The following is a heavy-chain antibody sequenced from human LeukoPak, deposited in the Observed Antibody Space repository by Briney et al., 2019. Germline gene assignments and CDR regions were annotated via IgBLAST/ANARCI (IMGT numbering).Heavy chain of an antibody. CDR1: GGSFSGYY. D-gene: IGHD3-3*01. Sequence: PSETLSLTCAVYGGSFSGYYWSWIRQPPGKGLEWIGEINHSGSTNYNPSLKSRVTISVDTSKNQFSLKLSSVTAADTAVYYCARARVWSGNAFDIWGQGTMVTVSS. V-gene: IGHV4-34*01. CDR2: INHSGST. CDR3: ARARVWSGNAFDI. J-gene: IGHJ3*02.